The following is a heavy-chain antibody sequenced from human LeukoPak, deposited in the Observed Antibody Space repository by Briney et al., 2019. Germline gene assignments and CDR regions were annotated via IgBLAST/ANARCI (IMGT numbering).Heavy chain of an antibody. CDR3: AKAGHDFWSGYYYFDY. D-gene: IGHD3-3*01. J-gene: IGHJ4*02. Sequence: GSLRLSCAASGFTFSSYGMHWVRQAPGRGLEWVAFIRYDGSNKYYADSVKGRFTISRDNSKNTLYLQMNSLRAEDTAVYYCAKAGHDFWSGYYYFDYWGQGTLVTVSS. V-gene: IGHV3-30*02. CDR2: IRYDGSNK. CDR1: GFTFSSYG.